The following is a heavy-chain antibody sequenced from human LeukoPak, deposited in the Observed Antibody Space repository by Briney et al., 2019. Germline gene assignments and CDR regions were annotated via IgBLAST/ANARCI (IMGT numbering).Heavy chain of an antibody. D-gene: IGHD1-1*01. V-gene: IGHV3-21*01. J-gene: IGHJ6*02. CDR2: ITTGSSGMYYAGTTGM. CDR3: AKETLPSKTGSDNYYYYYGMDV. Sequence: GGSLRLSCAASGFTFSSYSMSWVRQAPGKGLEWVSSITTGSSGMYYAGTTGMYYADSVQGRFTISRDNAKNSLFLQMNSLRAEDTAVYYCAKETLPSKTGSDNYYYYYGMDVWGQGTTVTVSS. CDR1: GFTFSSYS.